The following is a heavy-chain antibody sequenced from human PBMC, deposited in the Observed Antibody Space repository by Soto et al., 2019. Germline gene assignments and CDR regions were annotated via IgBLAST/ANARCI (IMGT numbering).Heavy chain of an antibody. Sequence: ASVKVSCKATGYTFSNYYIHWVRQAPGQGLEWMGIINPRGASTSYAQKFQVRVSMTRDTSTSTVYMELSSLRSDDTAVYYCARDLRESTGSYPYGPGYWGQGTLVTVSS. D-gene: IGHD1-26*01. J-gene: IGHJ4*02. CDR3: ARDLRESTGSYPYGPGY. CDR1: GYTFSNYY. CDR2: INPRGAST. V-gene: IGHV1-46*01.